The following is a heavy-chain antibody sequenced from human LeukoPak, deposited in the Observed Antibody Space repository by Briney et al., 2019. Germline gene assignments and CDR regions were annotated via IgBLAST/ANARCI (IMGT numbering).Heavy chain of an antibody. CDR1: GFTFSSYS. D-gene: IGHD4-17*01. V-gene: IGHV3-48*01. J-gene: IGHJ4*02. Sequence: PGGSLRLSCAASGFTFSSYSMNWVRQAPGKGLEWVSYITGSSNTIYYADSVKGRFTISRDNAKNSLFLQMNSLRAEDTAVYYCAKLLNDYGDYYFDYWGQGTLVTVSS. CDR2: ITGSSNTI. CDR3: AKLLNDYGDYYFDY.